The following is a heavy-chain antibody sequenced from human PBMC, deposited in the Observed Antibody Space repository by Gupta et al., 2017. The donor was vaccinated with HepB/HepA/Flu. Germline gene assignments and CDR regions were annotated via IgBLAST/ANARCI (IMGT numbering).Heavy chain of an antibody. CDR1: GGSFSGYY. D-gene: IGHD3-22*01. V-gene: IGHV4-34*01. CDR2: INHSGST. CDR3: ARTLKAHYYYDSSGYSQYYFDY. Sequence: QVQLQQWGAGLLKPSETLSLTCAVYGGSFSGYYWSWIRQPPGKGLEWIGEINHSGSTNYNPSLKSRVTISVDTSKNQFSLKLSSVTAADTAVYYCARTLKAHYYYDSSGYSQYYFDYWGQGTLVTVSS. J-gene: IGHJ4*02.